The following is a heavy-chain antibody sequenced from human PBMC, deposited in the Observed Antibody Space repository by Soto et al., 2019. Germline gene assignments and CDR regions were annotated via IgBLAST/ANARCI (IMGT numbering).Heavy chain of an antibody. J-gene: IGHJ5*02. Sequence: PSGCLALTSAACGGRVSSGVDGGSWISKHQGKGLEWIVYISYSGSTSYNPFLKSRVTISVDTSKNQFSLKLSSVTAADTAVYYCARGSIGYHNGFDTWGQGTLVTLSS. CDR1: GGRVSSGVDG. CDR3: ARGSIGYHNGFDT. D-gene: IGHD2-2*01. V-gene: IGHV4-30-4*01. CDR2: ISYSGST.